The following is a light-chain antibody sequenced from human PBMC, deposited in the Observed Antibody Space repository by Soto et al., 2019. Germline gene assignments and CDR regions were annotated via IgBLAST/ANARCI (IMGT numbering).Light chain of an antibody. CDR2: GVS. Sequence: ELVLTQSPFALSLSSGERATLSCRASQSVSSTLLTWYQQKPGQAPRLLIYGVSSRATGIPDRFSGSGSGTDFTLTISRVEPEDFAVYFCQHYGDSSWTFGQGSRVEIK. J-gene: IGKJ1*01. V-gene: IGKV3-20*01. CDR1: QSVSSTL. CDR3: QHYGDSSWT.